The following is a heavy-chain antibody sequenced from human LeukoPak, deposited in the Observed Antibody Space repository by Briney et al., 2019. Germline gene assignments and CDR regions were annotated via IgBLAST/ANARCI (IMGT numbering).Heavy chain of an antibody. CDR1: GYTFTGYY. CDR3: ARVESCSSTSCYFHWFDP. CDR2: INPNSGGT. J-gene: IGHJ5*02. V-gene: IGHV1-2*02. D-gene: IGHD2-2*01. Sequence: ASVKVSRKASGYTFTGYYMHWVRQAPGQGLEWMGWINPNSGGTNYARKFQGRVTMTRDTSISTAYMELSRLRSDDTAVYYCARVESCSSTSCYFHWFDPWGQGTLVTVSS.